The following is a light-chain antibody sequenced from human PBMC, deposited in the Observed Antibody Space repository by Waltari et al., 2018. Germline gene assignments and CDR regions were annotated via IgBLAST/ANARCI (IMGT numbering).Light chain of an antibody. CDR1: SSNIGNYF. CDR2: DNK. V-gene: IGLV1-51*01. Sequence: QSVLTQPPSVSAAPGQKVTISCSGSSSNIGNYFVSWYHQLPGATPKPLIYDNKKRPSGIPARFSASKSGTSAPLDITGRQIGCEADYYCATWDNSLTAVVFGGGTKLTVL. CDR3: ATWDNSLTAVV. J-gene: IGLJ2*01.